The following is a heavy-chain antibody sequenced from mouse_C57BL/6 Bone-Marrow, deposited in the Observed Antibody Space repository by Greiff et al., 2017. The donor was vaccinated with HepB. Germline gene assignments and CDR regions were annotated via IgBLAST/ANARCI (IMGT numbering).Heavy chain of an antibody. CDR3: ARIYYGYDEYYFDY. V-gene: IGHV1-55*01. D-gene: IGHD2-2*01. CDR1: GYTFTSYW. J-gene: IGHJ2*01. Sequence: QVQLQQSGAELVKPGASVKMSCKASGYTFTSYWITWVKQRPGQGLEWIGDIYPGSGSTNYNEKFKSKATLTVDTSSSTAYMQLSSLTSEDSAVYYCARIYYGYDEYYFDYWGQGTTLTVSS. CDR2: IYPGSGST.